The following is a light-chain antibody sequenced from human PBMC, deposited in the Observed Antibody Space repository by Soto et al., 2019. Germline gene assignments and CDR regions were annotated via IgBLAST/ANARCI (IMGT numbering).Light chain of an antibody. Sequence: EVVLTQSPATLSLSPGERATLSCRASQSVSSYLAWYQQKPGQAPRLLISDASNRATGIPARFTGSGSGTDFTLTISSLEPEDSAVYYCQQRNYRPTVGGGTKVEIK. CDR3: QQRNYRPT. J-gene: IGKJ4*02. V-gene: IGKV3-11*01. CDR2: DAS. CDR1: QSVSSY.